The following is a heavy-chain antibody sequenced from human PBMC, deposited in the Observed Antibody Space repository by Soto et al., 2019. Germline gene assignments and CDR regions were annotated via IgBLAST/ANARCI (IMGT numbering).Heavy chain of an antibody. Sequence: SETLSLTCAVSGGSISSGGYAWSWIRQPPGKGLEWIGYIYHSGSTYYNPSLKSRVTISVDRSKNQFSLKLSSVTAADTAVYYCARVYSSGWYRGYYFDYWGQGTLVTVSS. J-gene: IGHJ4*02. V-gene: IGHV4-30-2*01. D-gene: IGHD6-19*01. CDR3: ARVYSSGWYRGYYFDY. CDR2: IYHSGST. CDR1: GGSISSGGYA.